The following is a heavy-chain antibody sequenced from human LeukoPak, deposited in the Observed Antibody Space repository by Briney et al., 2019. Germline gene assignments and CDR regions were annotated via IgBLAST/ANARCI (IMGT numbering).Heavy chain of an antibody. CDR1: GGSFSGYY. D-gene: IGHD3-22*01. CDR3: ARGGGWNYDSSGSFDY. V-gene: IGHV4-34*01. Sequence: SETLSLTCAVYGGSFSGYYWSWIRQPPGKGPEWIGEINHSGSTNYNPSLKSRVTISVDTSKNQFSLKLSSVTAADTAVYYCARGGGWNYDSSGSFDYWGQGTLVTVSS. CDR2: INHSGST. J-gene: IGHJ4*02.